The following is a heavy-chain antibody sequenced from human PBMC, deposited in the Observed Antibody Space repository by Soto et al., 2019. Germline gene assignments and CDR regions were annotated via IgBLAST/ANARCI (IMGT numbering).Heavy chain of an antibody. Sequence: SVKVSCKASGGTFSSYTISWVRQAPGQGLEWMGRIIPILGIANYAQKFQGRVTITAGKSTSTAYMELSSLRSEDTAVYYCXXSQTVYSDPYYFDDWGQGTLVTVSS. CDR2: IIPILGIA. D-gene: IGHD2-21*01. J-gene: IGHJ4*02. V-gene: IGHV1-69*02. CDR3: XXSQTVYSDPYYFDD. CDR1: GGTFSSYT.